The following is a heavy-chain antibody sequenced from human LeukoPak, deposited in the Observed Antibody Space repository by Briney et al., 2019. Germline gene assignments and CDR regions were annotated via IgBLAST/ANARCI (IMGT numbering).Heavy chain of an antibody. J-gene: IGHJ4*02. CDR2: ISSSSSYI. D-gene: IGHD2-21*01. V-gene: IGHV3-21*01. CDR3: ARASGGEDMLDY. CDR1: GFTFSSYS. Sequence: GRSLRLSCAASGFTFSSYSMNWVRQAPGKGLEWVSSISSSSSYIYYADSVKGRFTISRDNAKNSLYLQMNSLRAEDTAVYYCARASGGEDMLDYWGQGTLVTVSS.